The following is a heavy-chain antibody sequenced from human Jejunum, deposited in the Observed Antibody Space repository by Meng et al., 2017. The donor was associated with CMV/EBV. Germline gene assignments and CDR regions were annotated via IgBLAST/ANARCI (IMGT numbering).Heavy chain of an antibody. CDR2: IKQDGSEK. Sequence: WMSWVRQAPGKGLEWVANIKQDGSEKYYVDSVKGRFTISRDNAKNSLYLQMNSLRAEDTAVYYCARDMGGYSGYLPNYHYYGMDVWGQGTTVTVSS. CDR1: W. J-gene: IGHJ6*02. CDR3: ARDMGGYSGYLPNYHYYGMDV. V-gene: IGHV3-7*01. D-gene: IGHD5-12*01.